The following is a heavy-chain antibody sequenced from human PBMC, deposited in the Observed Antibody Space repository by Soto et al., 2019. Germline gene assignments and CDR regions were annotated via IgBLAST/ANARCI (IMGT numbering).Heavy chain of an antibody. V-gene: IGHV3-33*01. CDR1: GFTFSSYG. CDR2: IWYDGSNK. Sequence: GGSLRLSCAASGFTFSSYGMHWIRQAPGKGLEWVAVIWYDGSNKYYADSVKGRFTISRDNSKNTLYLQMNSLRAEDTAVYYCARGLYYYDSSGYSMFDYWAQGTLVTVSS. D-gene: IGHD3-22*01. J-gene: IGHJ4*02. CDR3: ARGLYYYDSSGYSMFDY.